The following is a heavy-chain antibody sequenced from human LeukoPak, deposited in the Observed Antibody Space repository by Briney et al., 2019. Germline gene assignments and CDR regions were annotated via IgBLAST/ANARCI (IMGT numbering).Heavy chain of an antibody. CDR2: IYTTGST. CDR3: AREAGDPNGYYYDKGAFDV. Sequence: KPSETLSLTCTVSGGSIRNYHWSRIRQPAGKGLEWIGRIYTTGSTNYNPSLKSRVTVSVDTSRNQFSLKLNFVTAADTAVYYCAREAGDPNGYYYDKGAFDVWGQGTKVTVSS. V-gene: IGHV4-4*07. CDR1: GGSIRNYH. D-gene: IGHD3-22*01. J-gene: IGHJ3*01.